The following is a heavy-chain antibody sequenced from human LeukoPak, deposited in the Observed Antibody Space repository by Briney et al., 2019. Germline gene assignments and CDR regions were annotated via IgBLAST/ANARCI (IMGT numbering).Heavy chain of an antibody. V-gene: IGHV1-2*02. CDR1: GYTFAGYS. CDR3: ARDIAGWWEPIDY. Sequence: GASVKVSCKASGYTFAGYSIHWVRQAPGQGLEWMGWINPNSGGTKDAQKFQGRVTMTRDRTISTAYMELSRLRSDDTAVYYCARDIAGWWEPIDYWGQGTLVTVSS. CDR2: INPNSGGT. J-gene: IGHJ4*02. D-gene: IGHD1-26*01.